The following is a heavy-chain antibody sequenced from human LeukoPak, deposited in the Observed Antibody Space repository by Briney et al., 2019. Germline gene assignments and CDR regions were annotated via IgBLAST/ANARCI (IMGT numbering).Heavy chain of an antibody. CDR2: ISSSTSYI. J-gene: IGHJ4*02. V-gene: IGHV3-21*01. CDR3: ARAGGSTVSHSDY. Sequence: PGGSLRLSCAASGFTFSSYSMNWIRQAPGKGLEWVSSISSSTSYIYYADSVKGRFTISKDNAKNSLYLQMNSLRAEDTAVYYCARAGGSTVSHSDYWGQGTLVTVSS. D-gene: IGHD4-17*01. CDR1: GFTFSSYS.